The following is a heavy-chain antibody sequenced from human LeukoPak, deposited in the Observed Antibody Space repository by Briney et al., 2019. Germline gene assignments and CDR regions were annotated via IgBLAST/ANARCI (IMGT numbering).Heavy chain of an antibody. J-gene: IGHJ4*02. V-gene: IGHV3-33*01. CDR2: IWYDGGNK. CDR1: GFTFTNYA. Sequence: GRSLRLSCAASGFTFTNYAMHWVRQAPGKGLEWVAVIWYDGGNKFYADSVKGRFTISRDNSKNTLYLQMNSLRAEDTAVYYCARDRDSSDWYNEVFDYWGQGTLVTVSS. CDR3: ARDRDSSDWYNEVFDY. D-gene: IGHD6-19*01.